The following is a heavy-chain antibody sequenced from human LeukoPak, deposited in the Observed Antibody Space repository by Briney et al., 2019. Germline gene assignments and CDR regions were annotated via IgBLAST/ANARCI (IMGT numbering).Heavy chain of an antibody. V-gene: IGHV3-48*03. D-gene: IGHD3-3*01. Sequence: GGSLRLSCAASGFTFSSYEMNWVRQAPGKGLEWVSYISSSGSTIYYADSVKGRFTISRDDTQNTVYLQMNSLRVEDTGVYYCARSGSIDYWGQGTLVTVSS. CDR1: GFTFSSYE. CDR3: ARSGSIDY. J-gene: IGHJ4*02. CDR2: ISSSGSTI.